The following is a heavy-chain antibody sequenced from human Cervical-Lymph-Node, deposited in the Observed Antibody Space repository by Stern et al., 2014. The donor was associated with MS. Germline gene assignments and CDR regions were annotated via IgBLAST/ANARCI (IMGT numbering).Heavy chain of an antibody. V-gene: IGHV1-46*01. J-gene: IGHJ4*02. CDR3: ARVPSHVRNHFDQ. D-gene: IGHD1-14*01. CDR2: INHRGGTT. Sequence: VQLVESGAEVKKPGASVKVSCKAYGYTFTRYYMHWVRQTPGQGLEGKGVINHRGGTTRYVQRFQGRVTMTMHGDTRTVYMEVSSLKSEDTAVYYCARVPSHVRNHFDQLGQGTLVTVSS. CDR1: GYTFTRYY.